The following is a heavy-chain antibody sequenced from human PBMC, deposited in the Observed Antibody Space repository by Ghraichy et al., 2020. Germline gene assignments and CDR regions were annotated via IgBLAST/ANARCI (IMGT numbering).Heavy chain of an antibody. CDR1: GGSISSYY. CDR3: SGDGPRRAARPWYYYYYMDV. V-gene: IGHV4-59*01. CDR2: NYYSGST. J-gene: IGHJ6*03. D-gene: IGHD6-6*01. Sequence: SETLSLTCTVSGGSISSYYWSWIRQPPGKRLEWIGYNYYSGSTNYNPSHKSRVTISVDTSKNQFSLKLSSLTAAATAVYYCSGDGPRRAARPWYYYYYMDVWGKGTTVTVSS.